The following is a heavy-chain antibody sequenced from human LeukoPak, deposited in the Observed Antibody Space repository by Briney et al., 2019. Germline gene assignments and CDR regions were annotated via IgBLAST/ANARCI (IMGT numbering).Heavy chain of an antibody. D-gene: IGHD2-2*01. CDR1: GFTFSSYA. CDR3: ARVAAIAGWFDY. J-gene: IGHJ4*02. Sequence: GGSLRLSCAASGFTFSSYAMHWVRQAPGKGLEYVSAISSNGGSTYYANSVKGRFTISRDNSKNTLYLQMGRLRAEGMAVYYCARVAAIAGWFDYWGQGTLVTVSS. CDR2: ISSNGGST. V-gene: IGHV3-64*01.